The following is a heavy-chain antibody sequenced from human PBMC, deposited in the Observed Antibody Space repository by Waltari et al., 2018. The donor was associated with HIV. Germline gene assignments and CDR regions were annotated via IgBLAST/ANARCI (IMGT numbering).Heavy chain of an antibody. V-gene: IGHV3-30*18. D-gene: IGHD1-26*01. CDR2: SSYDGDQ. CDR1: GLDSQSLC. CDR3: AKVAGRSGSYSHYYYGMDV. Sequence: QVQLVESGGGVVEHGGSLRFSCAVCGLDSQSLCLKSLHQAPGEGLEWVAVSSYDGDQYYADSVKGRFTISRDNSKKSLFLQMSSLRPEDSAVYYCAKVAGRSGSYSHYYYGMDVWGQGTTVTVS. J-gene: IGHJ6*02.